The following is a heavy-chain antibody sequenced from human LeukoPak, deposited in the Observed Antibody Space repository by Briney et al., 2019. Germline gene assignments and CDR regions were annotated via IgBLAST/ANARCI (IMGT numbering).Heavy chain of an antibody. CDR3: ARDVGRFCTRGSCFSDA. D-gene: IGHD2-15*01. CDR2: IKEDGSET. V-gene: IGHV3-7*05. Sequence: GGSLRLSCAGSGFQFNTYWISWIRQAPGKGLQWLGNIKEDGSETYYVGSLKGRLTISRDNAKNSSCLEMSSLGVEDTAVYYCARDVGRFCTRGSCFSDAWGQGTLVTVSS. J-gene: IGHJ5*02. CDR1: GFQFNTYW.